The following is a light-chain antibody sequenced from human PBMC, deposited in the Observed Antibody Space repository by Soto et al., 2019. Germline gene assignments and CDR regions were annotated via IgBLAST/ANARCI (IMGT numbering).Light chain of an antibody. V-gene: IGKV1-39*01. CDR3: QQSYTTPYI. CDR2: AAS. Sequence: DIQMTQSPSSLSASVGDRVTITCRASQSLSSYLNWYQQKPGKPPRLLIYAASSLQSGVSSRFSGSGSGTDFTLTISSLQPEDFAIYYCQQSYTTPYIFGQGTKLEIK. CDR1: QSLSSY. J-gene: IGKJ2*01.